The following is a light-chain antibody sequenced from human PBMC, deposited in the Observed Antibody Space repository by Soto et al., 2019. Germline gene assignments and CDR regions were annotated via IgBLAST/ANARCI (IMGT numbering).Light chain of an antibody. Sequence: DVVMTQSPLSLPVTLGQPASISCRSSQSLVHSDGNTYLNWFHQRPGQSPRRLIYKVSNRDSGVPDRFSGSGSDTDFTLKISGVEAEDVAVYYCQQYGSSPPWTFGQGTKVDIK. CDR3: QQYGSSPPWT. V-gene: IGKV2-30*02. J-gene: IGKJ1*01. CDR1: QSLVHSDGNTY. CDR2: KVS.